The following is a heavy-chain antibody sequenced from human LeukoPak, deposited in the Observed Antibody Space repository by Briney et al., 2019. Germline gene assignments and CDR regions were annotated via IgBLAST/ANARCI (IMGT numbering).Heavy chain of an antibody. CDR1: GVSISSSSYY. V-gene: IGHV4-39*01. D-gene: IGHD6-19*01. J-gene: IGHJ4*02. CDR3: ARHVSGRYSPLNY. Sequence: SETLSLTCTVSGVSISSSSYYWGWIRQPPGKGLEWIGSISYSGSTYYNPSLKSRVTISVDKSKNQFSLKLSSVTAADTALYYCARHVSGRYSPLNYWGQGTLVTVSS. CDR2: ISYSGST.